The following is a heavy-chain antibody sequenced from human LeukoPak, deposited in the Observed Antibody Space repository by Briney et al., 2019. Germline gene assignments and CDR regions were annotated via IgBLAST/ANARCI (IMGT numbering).Heavy chain of an antibody. CDR2: IKWDGGRT. D-gene: IGHD3-10*01. Sequence: PGGSLRLSCAASGFTFDDHGMSWVRQAPGKGLEWVSGIKWDGGRTGYADSVKGRFTISRDNARNSLYLQMNSPRAEDTAVYYCARDFTPGSQDAFDIWGQGTMVTVSS. J-gene: IGHJ3*02. CDR3: ARDFTPGSQDAFDI. V-gene: IGHV3-20*04. CDR1: GFTFDDHG.